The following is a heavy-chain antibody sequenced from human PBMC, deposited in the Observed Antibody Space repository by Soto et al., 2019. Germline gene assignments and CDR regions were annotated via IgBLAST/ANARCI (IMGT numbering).Heavy chain of an antibody. CDR3: ARDYYGSGSYYNKNGMDV. V-gene: IGHV1-46*01. CDR1: GYTFTSCY. D-gene: IGHD3-10*01. Sequence: ASVKVSCKASGYTFTSCYMHWVRQAPGQGLEWMGIINPSGGSTSYAQKFQGRVTMTRDTSTSTVYMELSSLRSEDTAVYYCARDYYGSGSYYNKNGMDVWGQGTTVTVSS. J-gene: IGHJ6*02. CDR2: INPSGGST.